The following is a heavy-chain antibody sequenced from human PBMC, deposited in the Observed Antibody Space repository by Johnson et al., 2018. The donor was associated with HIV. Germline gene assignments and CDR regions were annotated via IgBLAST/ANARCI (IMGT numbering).Heavy chain of an antibody. CDR2: IRYDGTNK. CDR3: ARDSGQQVADAFDI. D-gene: IGHD6-6*01. CDR1: GFTFSNYG. J-gene: IGHJ3*02. V-gene: IGHV3-30*02. Sequence: QEQLVESGGGVVQPGGSLRLSCAASGFTFSNYGMHWVRQAPGKGLEWVAFIRYDGTNKYYADSVKGRFTISRDNSKNTLYLQMNSLRADDTAVSYCARDSGQQVADAFDIWGQGTMVTVSS.